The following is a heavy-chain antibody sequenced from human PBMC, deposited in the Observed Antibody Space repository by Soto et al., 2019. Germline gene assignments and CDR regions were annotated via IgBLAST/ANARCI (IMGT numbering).Heavy chain of an antibody. V-gene: IGHV4-30-4*01. J-gene: IGHJ3*02. CDR2: IYYRGST. CDR1: GGSISSGDYY. Sequence: QVQLQESGPGLVKPSQTLSLTCTVSGGSISSGDYYWSWIRQPPGKGLEWIGYIYYRGSTYYNPSLKSRFTISVDTSKNQFSLKLSSVTAADTAVYYCDRVSVGMHAFDIWGQGTMVTVSS. CDR3: DRVSVGMHAFDI. D-gene: IGHD3-10*01.